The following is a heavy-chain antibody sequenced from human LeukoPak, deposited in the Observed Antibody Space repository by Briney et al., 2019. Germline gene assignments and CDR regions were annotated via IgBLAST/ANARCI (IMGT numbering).Heavy chain of an antibody. D-gene: IGHD1-1*01. CDR3: TRDVGTYAFDI. J-gene: IGHJ3*02. V-gene: IGHV4-59*01. CDR2: IYYSGNT. CDR1: GGSISNYY. Sequence: XCXVSGGSISNYYWSWIRQPPGKGLECIGYIYYSGNTNYNPSLKRRVTISVHTSKNQFSLKLSSVTAADTAVYYCTRDVGTYAFDIWGQGTMVTVSS.